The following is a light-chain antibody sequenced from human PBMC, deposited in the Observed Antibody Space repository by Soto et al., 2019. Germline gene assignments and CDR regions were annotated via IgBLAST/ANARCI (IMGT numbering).Light chain of an antibody. CDR2: QTS. V-gene: IGKV3D-20*02. J-gene: IGKJ1*01. CDR3: HQRQSWPRT. CDR1: QSVSSSY. Sequence: EIVLTQSPGTLSFSPGERATLSCRASQSVSSSYLAWYQQKPGQAPRLLIYQTSIRAAGIPARFSASGSGTDFTLTISDVQPEDFALYYCHQRQSWPRTFGQGTKVDIK.